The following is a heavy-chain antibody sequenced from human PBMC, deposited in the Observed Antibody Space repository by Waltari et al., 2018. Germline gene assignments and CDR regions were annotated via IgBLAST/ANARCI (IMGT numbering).Heavy chain of an antibody. CDR2: ITWNSETT. J-gene: IGHJ4*02. CDR1: GSNFDAYA. CDR3: AKAPSPSGWAIDY. V-gene: IGHV3-43D*04. Sequence: EVQLVESGGVVVQPGGSLRLSCAASGSNFDAYAMHWVRHPPGKGLEWVSLITWNSETTYYADSVKGRFSASRDNNRNSLYLQMTSLRPEDTALYYCAKAPSPSGWAIDYWGRGTRVTVSS. D-gene: IGHD6-19*01.